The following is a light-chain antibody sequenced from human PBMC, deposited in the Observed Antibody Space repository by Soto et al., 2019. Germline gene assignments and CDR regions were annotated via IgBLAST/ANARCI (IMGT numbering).Light chain of an antibody. CDR3: QQRSNWPPEIN. Sequence: IQMTHSPSSLSASVLYIVTITFRSSQNIKNYLNWYQQKPGKAPKLLIYSASSLQSGIPSRFSGSGSGTDFNLTISSLEPEDFAVYYCQQRSNWPPEINFGQGTRLEIK. V-gene: IGKV1-39*01. CDR2: SAS. J-gene: IGKJ5*01. CDR1: QNIKNY.